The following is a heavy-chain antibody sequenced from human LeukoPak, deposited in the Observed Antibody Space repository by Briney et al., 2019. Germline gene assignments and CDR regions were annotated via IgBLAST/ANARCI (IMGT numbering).Heavy chain of an antibody. CDR3: ARHFRYSSSLGYYCYGMDV. CDR1: GGSISSYY. V-gene: IGHV4-59*08. D-gene: IGHD6-6*01. CDR2: IYYSGST. J-gene: IGHJ6*02. Sequence: SETLSLTCTVSGGSISSYYWNWIRQPPGKGLEWIGYIYYSGSTNYNPSLKSRVTISVDTSKNQFSLKLSSVTAADTAVYYCARHFRYSSSLGYYCYGMDVWGQGTTVTVSS.